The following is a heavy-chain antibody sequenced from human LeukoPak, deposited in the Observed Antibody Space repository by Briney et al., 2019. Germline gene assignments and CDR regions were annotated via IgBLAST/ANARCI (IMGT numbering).Heavy chain of an antibody. Sequence: ASVNVSCKASGGTFSSCAISWVRQAPGQGLEWMGGIIPIFGTANYAQKFQGRVTITADESTSTAYMELSSLRSEDTAVYYCAGYLNSYGFDYWGQGTLVTVSS. CDR1: GGTFSSCA. CDR2: IIPIFGTA. D-gene: IGHD5-18*01. CDR3: AGYLNSYGFDY. V-gene: IGHV1-69*13. J-gene: IGHJ4*02.